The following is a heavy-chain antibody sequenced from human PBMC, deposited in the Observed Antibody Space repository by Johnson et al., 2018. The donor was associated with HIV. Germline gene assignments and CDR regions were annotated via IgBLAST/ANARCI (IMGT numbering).Heavy chain of an antibody. CDR1: GFTFSDYY. V-gene: IGHV3-11*01. J-gene: IGHJ3*01. CDR3: YCTDHLGAGRESKGTFDA. D-gene: IGHD3-10*01. CDR2: ISSSGSTI. Sequence: QVQLVESGGGLVKPGGSLRLSCAASGFTFSDYYMSWIRQAPGKGLEWVSYISSSGSTIYYADSVNGRFTISRANAKNSLYLQMTSLRQHDTAVYSCYCTDHLGAGRESKGTFDAWGQGTMVIVSP.